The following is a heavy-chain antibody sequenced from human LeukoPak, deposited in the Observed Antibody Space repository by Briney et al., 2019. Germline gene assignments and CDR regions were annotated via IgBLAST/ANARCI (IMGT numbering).Heavy chain of an antibody. D-gene: IGHD3-16*02. Sequence: GGSLRLSCAASGFTFDDYGMSWVRQAPGKGLEWVSGINWNGGSTGYADSVKGRFTIPRDNAKNSLYLQMNSLRAEDTALYYCARVKPYDYVWGSYRYFDYWGQGTLVTVSS. CDR1: GFTFDDYG. CDR2: INWNGGST. V-gene: IGHV3-20*04. CDR3: ARVKPYDYVWGSYRYFDY. J-gene: IGHJ4*02.